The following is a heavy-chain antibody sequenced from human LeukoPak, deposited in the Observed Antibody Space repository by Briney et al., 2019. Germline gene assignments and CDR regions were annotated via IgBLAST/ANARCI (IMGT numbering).Heavy chain of an antibody. CDR3: AREGYCSGGSCYSGEYYGMDV. D-gene: IGHD2-15*01. V-gene: IGHV3-23*01. Sequence: GGSLRLSCAASGFTFSSYAMSWVRQAPGKGLEWVSAISGSGGSTYYADSVKGRFTISRDNSKNTLYLQMNSLRAEDTAVYYCAREGYCSGGSCYSGEYYGMDVWGKGTTVTVSS. J-gene: IGHJ6*04. CDR1: GFTFSSYA. CDR2: ISGSGGST.